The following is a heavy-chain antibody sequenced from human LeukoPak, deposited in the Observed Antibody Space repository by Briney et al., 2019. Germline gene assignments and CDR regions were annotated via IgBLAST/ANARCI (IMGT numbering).Heavy chain of an antibody. Sequence: GGSQRLSCAASAFTVTSYPMHWVRQAPGKGLEWVAVISYDASNKYYADTVKGRFTISRDNSKSTVYLQMDSLRAEDTAVYYCAKDQVFRGAAAPFDYWGQGTLVTVSS. CDR2: ISYDASNK. CDR1: AFTVTSYP. CDR3: AKDQVFRGAAAPFDY. D-gene: IGHD3-10*01. V-gene: IGHV3-30*04. J-gene: IGHJ4*02.